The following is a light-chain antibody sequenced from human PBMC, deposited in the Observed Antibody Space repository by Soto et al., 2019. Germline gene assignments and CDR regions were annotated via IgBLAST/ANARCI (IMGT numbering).Light chain of an antibody. Sequence: DIQLTQSPSTLSASVGDRVNITCRASQSISSGVAWYQQRPGKAPRLLIYDASSLKSGVPSRFSGSGSGTAFSLTIISLQPDDCATYYCQQYDAYGFTFGQGTKLEIK. J-gene: IGKJ2*01. CDR2: DAS. CDR1: QSISSG. CDR3: QQYDAYGFT. V-gene: IGKV1-5*01.